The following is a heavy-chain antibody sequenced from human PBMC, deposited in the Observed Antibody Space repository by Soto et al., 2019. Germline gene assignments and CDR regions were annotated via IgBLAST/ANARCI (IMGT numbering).Heavy chain of an antibody. J-gene: IGHJ4*02. CDR3: ARASNKRGYSYGPDY. CDR1: GGSVSSNSYS. Sequence: SETLSLTCTVSGGSVSSNSYSWGWIRQSPGKGLEWIATIYSTDKTYYNPSLLSRVTISVDTSMNELSLRLSSVTAADTAVYYCARASNKRGYSYGPDYWGQGTLVTVSS. CDR2: IYSTDKT. D-gene: IGHD5-18*01. V-gene: IGHV4-39*01.